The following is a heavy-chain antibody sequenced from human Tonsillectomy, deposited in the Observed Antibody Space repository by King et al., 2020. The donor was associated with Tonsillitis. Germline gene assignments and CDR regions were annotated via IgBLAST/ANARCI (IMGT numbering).Heavy chain of an antibody. Sequence: VQLVESGGGLVQPGGSLRLSCAASGFTVSNNYMNWVRQAPGKGLEWVSVIYSGGSTYYADSVKGRFIISRNNSKNTLYLQMNSLSAEDTAVYYCASASQSLYSGAEYWGQGTLVTVSS. V-gene: IGHV3-53*04. D-gene: IGHD6-19*01. CDR2: IYSGGST. CDR1: GFTVSNNY. CDR3: ASASQSLYSGAEY. J-gene: IGHJ4*02.